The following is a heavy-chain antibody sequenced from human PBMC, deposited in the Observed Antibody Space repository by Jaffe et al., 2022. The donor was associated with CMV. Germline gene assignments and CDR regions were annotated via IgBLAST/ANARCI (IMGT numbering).Heavy chain of an antibody. CDR3: ARERLAYCGGDCYSFDY. Sequence: QVQLVESGGGVVQPGRSLRLSCAASGFTFSSYGMHWVRQAPGKGLEWVAVIWYDGSNKYYADSVKGRFTISRDNSKNTLYLQMNSLRAEDTAVYYCARERLAYCGGDCYSFDYWGQGTLVTVSS. D-gene: IGHD2-21*02. CDR1: GFTFSSYG. CDR2: IWYDGSNK. V-gene: IGHV3-33*08. J-gene: IGHJ4*02.